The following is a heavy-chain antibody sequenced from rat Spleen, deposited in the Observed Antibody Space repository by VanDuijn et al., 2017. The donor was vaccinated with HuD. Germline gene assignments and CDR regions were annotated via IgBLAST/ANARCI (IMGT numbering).Heavy chain of an antibody. Sequence: EVQLVESGGGLVQPGRSLKLSCTASGFIFSNFGIHWIRQAPTKGLEWVASISPSSGSIYYRDSVKGRFTVSRDNAKSTVYLQMDSLRSEDTATYYCGRHDTTRWFAYWGQGTLVTVSS. CDR3: GRHDTTRWFAY. D-gene: IGHD1-4*01. CDR2: ISPSSGSI. V-gene: IGHV5-19*01. CDR1: GFIFSNFG. J-gene: IGHJ3*01.